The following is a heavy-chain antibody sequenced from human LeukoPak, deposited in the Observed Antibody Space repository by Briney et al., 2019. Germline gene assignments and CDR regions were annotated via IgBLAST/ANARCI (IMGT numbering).Heavy chain of an antibody. CDR2: IYHSGST. J-gene: IGHJ1*01. CDR3: ASYVGGDAEYFQH. V-gene: IGHV4-30-2*01. Sequence: SETLSLTCTVSGGSISSGGYSWSWIRQPPGKSLEWIGYIYHSGSTYYNPSLKSRVTISVDRSKNQFSLKLSSVTAADTAVYYCASYVGGDAEYFQHWGQGTLVTVSS. CDR1: GGSISSGGYS. D-gene: IGHD3-16*01.